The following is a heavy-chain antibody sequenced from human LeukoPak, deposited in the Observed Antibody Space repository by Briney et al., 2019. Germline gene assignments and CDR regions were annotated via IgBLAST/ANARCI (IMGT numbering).Heavy chain of an antibody. CDR3: AKGRGWYFDY. Sequence: GGSLRLSCAASGFTFSSYGMHWVRQAPGKGLEWVAFIRDDGSNKYYADSVKGRFTISRDNSRNTLYLQMNSLRAEDTAVYYCAKGRGWYFDYWGQGTPVTVSS. J-gene: IGHJ4*02. D-gene: IGHD6-19*01. V-gene: IGHV3-30*02. CDR2: IRDDGSNK. CDR1: GFTFSSYG.